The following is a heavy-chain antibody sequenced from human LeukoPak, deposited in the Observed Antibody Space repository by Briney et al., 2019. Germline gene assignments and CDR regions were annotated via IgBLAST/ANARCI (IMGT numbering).Heavy chain of an antibody. J-gene: IGHJ6*03. Sequence: GASVKVSCKASGGTFSSYAISWVRQAPGQGLEWMGGIIPIFGTANYAQKFQGRVTITADKSTSTAYMELSSLRSEDTAVYYCARSGSVITPRYYYMDVWGKGTTVTVSS. D-gene: IGHD3-16*02. V-gene: IGHV1-69*06. CDR3: ARSGSVITPRYYYMDV. CDR1: GGTFSSYA. CDR2: IIPIFGTA.